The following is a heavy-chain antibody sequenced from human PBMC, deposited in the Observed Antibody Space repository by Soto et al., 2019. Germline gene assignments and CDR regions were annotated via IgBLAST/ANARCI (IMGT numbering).Heavy chain of an antibody. D-gene: IGHD3-22*01. CDR2: ISNSGSYT. CDR1: GFTFSDYY. Sequence: QVQLVESGGGLVKPGGSLRLSCAASGFTFSDYYRSWIRQAPGKGLEWVSYISNSGSYTNYAASVKGRFTVSRDNSKNSLYLQMNSLRAEDTAVYYCARDYYDVSGYPHLDYRGQGTLVTVSS. CDR3: ARDYYDVSGYPHLDY. V-gene: IGHV3-11*06. J-gene: IGHJ4*02.